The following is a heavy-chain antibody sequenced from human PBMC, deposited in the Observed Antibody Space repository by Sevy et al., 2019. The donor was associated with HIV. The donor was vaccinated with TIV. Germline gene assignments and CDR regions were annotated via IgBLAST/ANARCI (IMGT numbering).Heavy chain of an antibody. J-gene: IGHJ4*02. CDR3: VGPKLTYSSGWHYFDY. CDR1: GASITSTDYY. Sequence: SETLSLTCSVSGASITSTDYYWGWNRQSPGKGLEWIASIRHGGYTFYNPSLKSRVSISADTSKNQFSLKLRFVSVAETSIYYCVGPKLTYSSGWHYFDYWGQGTVVTVSS. CDR2: IRHGGYT. D-gene: IGHD6-19*01. V-gene: IGHV4-39*01.